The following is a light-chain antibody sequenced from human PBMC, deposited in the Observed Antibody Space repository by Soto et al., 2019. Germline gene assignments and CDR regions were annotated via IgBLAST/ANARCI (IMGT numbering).Light chain of an antibody. J-gene: IGLJ2*01. Sequence: QSVLTQPASVSGSPGQSITISCTGTSSDVGDNNYVSWYQQHPGKAPKLLIYDVSKRPTGVSNRFSGSKSGNTASLTISGLQAKDEADYYFGSSTSSSVILGGGTKHTVL. V-gene: IGLV2-14*03. CDR1: SSDVGDNNY. CDR2: DVS. CDR3: GSSTSSSVI.